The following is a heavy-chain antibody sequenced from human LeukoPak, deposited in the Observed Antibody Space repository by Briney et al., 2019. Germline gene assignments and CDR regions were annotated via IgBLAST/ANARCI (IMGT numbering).Heavy chain of an antibody. CDR2: ISGSGAST. D-gene: IGHD2-2*01. V-gene: IGHV3-23*01. Sequence: GGSLRLSRAASGFTFSNYGMSWVRQAPGKGLEWLLAISGSGASTYYADSVKGRFTISRDNSKNKLYLQMNSLRAEDTAVYYCARTTEGYCSSTRCYGFDYYYYMDVWGKGTTVTISS. J-gene: IGHJ6*03. CDR3: ARTTEGYCSSTRCYGFDYYYYMDV. CDR1: GFTFSNYG.